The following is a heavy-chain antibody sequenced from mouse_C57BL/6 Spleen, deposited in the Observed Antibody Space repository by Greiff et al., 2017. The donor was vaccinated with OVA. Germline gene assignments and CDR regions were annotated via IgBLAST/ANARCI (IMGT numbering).Heavy chain of an antibody. CDR1: GFSLSTSGMG. CDR2: IYWDDDK. J-gene: IGHJ4*01. Sequence: QVQLKESGPGILQSSQTLSLTCSFSGFSLSTSGMGVSWLRQPSGNGLEWLAPIYWDDDKRYYPSLQSRLTISKDTSRNQVFLKITSLDTADTATYYCTRRSSYNYAMDYWGQGTSVTVSS. CDR3: TRRSSYNYAMDY. D-gene: IGHD1-1*01. V-gene: IGHV8-12*01.